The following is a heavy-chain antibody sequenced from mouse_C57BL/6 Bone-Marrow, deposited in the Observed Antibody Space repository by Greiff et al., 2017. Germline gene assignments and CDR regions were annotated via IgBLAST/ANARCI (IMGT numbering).Heavy chain of an antibody. J-gene: IGHJ2*01. D-gene: IGHD1-1*01. V-gene: IGHV5-4*01. Sequence: EVQRVESGGGLVQPGGSLKLSCAASGFTFSSYAMSWVRQTPEKRLEWVATISDGGSYTYYPDNVKGRFTISRDNAKNNLYLQMSHLKSEDTAMYYCARELRTYFDYWGQGTTLTVSS. CDR2: ISDGGSYT. CDR3: ARELRTYFDY. CDR1: GFTFSSYA.